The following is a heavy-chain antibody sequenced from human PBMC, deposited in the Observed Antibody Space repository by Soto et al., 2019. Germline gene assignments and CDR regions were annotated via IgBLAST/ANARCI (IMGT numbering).Heavy chain of an antibody. Sequence: LSLTCTVSGGSISSYYWSWIRQPPGKGLEWIGYIYYSGSTNYNPSLKSRVTISVDTSKNQFSLKLSSVTAADTAVYYCSLPYSYGTPYYYYYGMDVWGQGTTVTVSS. CDR2: IYYSGST. V-gene: IGHV4-59*01. CDR3: SLPYSYGTPYYYYYGMDV. D-gene: IGHD5-18*01. J-gene: IGHJ6*02. CDR1: GGSISSYY.